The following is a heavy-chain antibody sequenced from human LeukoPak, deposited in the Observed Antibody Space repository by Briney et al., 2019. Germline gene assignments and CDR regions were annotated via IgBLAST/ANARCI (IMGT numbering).Heavy chain of an antibody. J-gene: IGHJ5*02. CDR2: IYYSGSP. CDR3: ARHSNWNGGVDWFDP. Sequence: SETLSLTCTVSGGSISSSSYYWGWIRQPPGKGLEWIGSIYYSGSPNYNPSLKSRVTISIDTSKNQFSLKLNSVTAADTAVYYCARHSNWNGGVDWFDPWGQGTQVTVSS. V-gene: IGHV4-39*01. D-gene: IGHD1-20*01. CDR1: GGSISSSSYY.